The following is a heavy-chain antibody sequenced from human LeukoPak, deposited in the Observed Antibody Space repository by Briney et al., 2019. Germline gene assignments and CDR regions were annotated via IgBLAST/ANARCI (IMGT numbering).Heavy chain of an antibody. D-gene: IGHD3-10*01. J-gene: IGHJ3*02. CDR3: ARDGPMVQGAVEDAFDI. V-gene: IGHV5-51*01. CDR1: GYSFSTYW. CDR2: IYPSDSDA. Sequence: GESLKISCKGSGYSFSTYWIGWVRQMPGKGLEWMGIIYPSDSDARYSPSFQGQVTISADKSIDTAYLQWSSLKASDTAMYYCARDGPMVQGAVEDAFDIWGQGTMVTVSS.